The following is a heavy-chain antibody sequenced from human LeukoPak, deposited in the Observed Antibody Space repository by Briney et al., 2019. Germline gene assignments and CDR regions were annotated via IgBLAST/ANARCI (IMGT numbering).Heavy chain of an antibody. CDR2: IKPDGSEK. V-gene: IGHV3-7*01. Sequence: GGTLRLSCAASGFTFSSYGMSWVRQAPGKGLEWVASIKPDGSEKYYLDSVKGRFTISRDNARDSLYLQMNSLRDDDTSVYFCARDASALYWGRGTLVTVSS. CDR1: GFTFSSYG. J-gene: IGHJ4*02. D-gene: IGHD6-19*01. CDR3: ARDASALY.